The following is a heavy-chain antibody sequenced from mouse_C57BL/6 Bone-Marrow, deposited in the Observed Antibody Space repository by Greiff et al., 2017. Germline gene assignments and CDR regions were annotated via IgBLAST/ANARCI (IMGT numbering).Heavy chain of an antibody. CDR1: GFTFSSYA. CDR2: ISDGGSYT. V-gene: IGHV5-4*01. D-gene: IGHD1-1*02. Sequence: EVHLVESGGGLVKPGGSLKLSCAASGFTFSSYAMSWVRQTPEKRLEWVATISDGGSYTYNPDNVKGRFTISRDNAKNNLYLQMSHLKSEDTAMYYCARGWIRAWFAYWGQGTLVTVSA. CDR3: ARGWIRAWFAY. J-gene: IGHJ3*01.